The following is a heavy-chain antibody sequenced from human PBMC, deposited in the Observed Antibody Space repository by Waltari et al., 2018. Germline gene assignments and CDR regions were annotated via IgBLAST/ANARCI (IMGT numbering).Heavy chain of an antibody. CDR1: GGSISSSRYY. J-gene: IGHJ5*02. CDR3: ARGYIVVVVAASDWFDP. CDR2: IYYSGST. D-gene: IGHD2-15*01. V-gene: IGHV4-39*07. Sequence: QLQLQESGPGLVKPSETLSLTCTVSGGSISSSRYYWGWIRQPPGKGLEWIGSIYYSGSTYCNPSLKSRVTISVDTSKNQFSLKLSSVTAADTAVYYCARGYIVVVVAASDWFDPWGQGTLVTVSS.